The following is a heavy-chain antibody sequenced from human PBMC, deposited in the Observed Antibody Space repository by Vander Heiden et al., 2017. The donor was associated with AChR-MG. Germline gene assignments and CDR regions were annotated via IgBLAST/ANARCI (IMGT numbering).Heavy chain of an antibody. Sequence: QVQLQQWGAGLLKPPEPLSLTCAVYGGSFSGYYWSWIRQPPGKGLEWIREINHSGSTNYNPSLKSRVTISVDTSKNQFSLKLSSVTAADTAVYYCARGRQWLVRGIDYWGQGTLVTVSS. V-gene: IGHV4-34*01. CDR2: INHSGST. J-gene: IGHJ4*02. D-gene: IGHD6-19*01. CDR3: ARGRQWLVRGIDY. CDR1: GGSFSGYY.